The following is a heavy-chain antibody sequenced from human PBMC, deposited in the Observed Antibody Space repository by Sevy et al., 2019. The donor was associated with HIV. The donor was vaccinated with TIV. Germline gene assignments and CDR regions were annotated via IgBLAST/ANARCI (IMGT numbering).Heavy chain of an antibody. Sequence: SETLSLTCAVYGGSFSGYYWSWIRQPPGKGLEWIGEINHSGSTNYNPSLKSRVTISVDTSKNQFSLKLSSVTAADTAVYYCARGIVVVPAAMGGGYGMDVWGQGTTVTVSS. J-gene: IGHJ6*02. CDR1: GGSFSGYY. V-gene: IGHV4-34*01. CDR3: ARGIVVVPAAMGGGYGMDV. CDR2: INHSGST. D-gene: IGHD2-2*01.